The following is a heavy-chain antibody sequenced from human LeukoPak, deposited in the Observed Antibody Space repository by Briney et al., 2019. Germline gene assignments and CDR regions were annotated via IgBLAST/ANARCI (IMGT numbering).Heavy chain of an antibody. V-gene: IGHV3-74*01. Sequence: GRSLRLSCAASGNYWMHWVRQVPGKGLVWVSHINSDGSWTSYADSVKGRFTISKDNAKNTVYLQMNSLRAEDTAVYYCVSFYETYWGRGTLVTVSS. CDR1: GNYW. D-gene: IGHD2/OR15-2a*01. CDR3: VSFYETY. J-gene: IGHJ4*02. CDR2: INSDGSWT.